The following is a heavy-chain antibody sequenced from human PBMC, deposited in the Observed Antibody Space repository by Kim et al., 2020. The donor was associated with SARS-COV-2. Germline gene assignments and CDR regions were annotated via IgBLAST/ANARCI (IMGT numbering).Heavy chain of an antibody. CDR1: GFTFSSYS. J-gene: IGHJ6*02. CDR3: ASLETAFVQVYGMDV. D-gene: IGHD3-16*02. CDR2: ISSSSSYI. Sequence: GGSLRLSCAASGFTFSSYSMNWVRQAPGKGLEWVSSISSSSSYIYYADSVKGRFTISRDNAKNSLYLQMNSLRAEDTAVYYCASLETAFVQVYGMDVWGQGTTVTVSS. V-gene: IGHV3-21*01.